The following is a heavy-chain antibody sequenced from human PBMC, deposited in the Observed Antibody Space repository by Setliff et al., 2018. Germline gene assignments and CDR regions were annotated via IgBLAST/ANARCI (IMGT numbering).Heavy chain of an antibody. D-gene: IGHD6-13*01. CDR2: INHSGST. V-gene: IGHV4-34*01. CDR3: AMILSGYSSSWGAFDI. J-gene: IGHJ3*02. Sequence: SETLSLTCAVYGGSFSGYYWSWIRQPPGKGLEWIGEINHSGSTNYNPSLKSRVTISVGTSKNQFSLKLSSVTAADTAVYYCAMILSGYSSSWGAFDIWGQGTMVTVSS. CDR1: GGSFSGYY.